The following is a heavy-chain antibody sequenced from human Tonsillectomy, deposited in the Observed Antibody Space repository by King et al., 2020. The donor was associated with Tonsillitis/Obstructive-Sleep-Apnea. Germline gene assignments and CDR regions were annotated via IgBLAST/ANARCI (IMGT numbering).Heavy chain of an antibody. D-gene: IGHD2-2*02. CDR3: ARGTKGNQLLYFIYY. J-gene: IGHJ4*02. V-gene: IGHV3-74*01. Sequence: VQLVESGGGLVQPGGSLRLSCAASGFTFSSYWMHWVRQAPGKGLVWVSRINSDGSSTSYADSVKGRFTISRDNAKNTLYLQINSLRAEDTAVYYCARGTKGNQLLYFIYYWGQGTLVTVSS. CDR2: INSDGSST. CDR1: GFTFSSYW.